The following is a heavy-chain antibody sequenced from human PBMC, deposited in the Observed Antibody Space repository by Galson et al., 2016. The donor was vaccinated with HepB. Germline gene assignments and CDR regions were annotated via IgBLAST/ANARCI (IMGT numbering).Heavy chain of an antibody. Sequence: SETLSLTCNVSGASISSGHWWSWVRQPPGKGLEWIGEIYHTGTTNYNPSLKSRVTISVNKSNNQFSLNLNSVTAVDTAVYYCARDAALDLWGQGTLVNVSS. J-gene: IGHJ5*02. CDR2: IYHTGTT. V-gene: IGHV4-4*02. CDR3: ARDAALDL. CDR1: GASISSGHW.